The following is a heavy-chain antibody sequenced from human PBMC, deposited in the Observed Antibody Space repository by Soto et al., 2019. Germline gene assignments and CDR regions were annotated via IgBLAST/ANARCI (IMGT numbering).Heavy chain of an antibody. D-gene: IGHD4-17*01. CDR1: GGSLRSTNYY. CDR3: VRQAGDSDFDQ. V-gene: IGHV4-39*01. J-gene: IGHJ4*02. CDR2: VFFNGIT. Sequence: SETLSLTCTVSGGSLRSTNYYWGWIRQPPGKGLEWIGNVFFNGITFYKPSLESRVSISVDTSKSQFSLRLNSVTAADTAVYYSVRQAGDSDFDQWGQGILVTVSS.